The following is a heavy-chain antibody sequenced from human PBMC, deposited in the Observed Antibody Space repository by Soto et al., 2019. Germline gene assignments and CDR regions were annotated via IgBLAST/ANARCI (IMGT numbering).Heavy chain of an antibody. CDR3: ARDLTIFGVVSKENAFDI. V-gene: IGHV1-69*04. CDR1: GGTFSSYT. J-gene: IGHJ3*02. CDR2: IIPILGIA. D-gene: IGHD3-3*01. Sequence: SVKVSCKASGGTFSSYTISWVRQAPGQGLEWMGRIIPILGIANYAQKFQGRVTITADKSTSTAYMELSSLRSEDTAVYYCARDLTIFGVVSKENAFDIWGQGTMVTVSS.